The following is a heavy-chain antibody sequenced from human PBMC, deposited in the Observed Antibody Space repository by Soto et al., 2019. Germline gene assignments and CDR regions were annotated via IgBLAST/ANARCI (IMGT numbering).Heavy chain of an antibody. CDR1: GFSLTTGKVG. CDR3: ARMNVDSYQFYYAMDV. CDR2: IFSDNER. J-gene: IGHJ6*02. D-gene: IGHD4-17*01. V-gene: IGHV2-26*01. Sequence: SGPTLVNPTETLTLTCAVSGFSLTTGKVGVSWIRQPPGKALEWLAHIFSDNERSYSTSLQGRLTISKDTSGSQVVLSMTNVDPVDTATYYCARMNVDSYQFYYAMDVWGQGTTVTVSS.